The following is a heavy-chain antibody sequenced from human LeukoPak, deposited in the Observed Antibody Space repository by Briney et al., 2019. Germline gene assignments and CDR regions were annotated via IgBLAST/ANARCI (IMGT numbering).Heavy chain of an antibody. V-gene: IGHV1-8*01. CDR1: GYTFTSYD. CDR3: ARDPRGYYDSSGYYYPLWEFDY. D-gene: IGHD3-22*01. CDR2: MNPNSGDT. Sequence: GASVKVSCKASGYTFTSYDINWVRQATGQGLEWMGWMNPNSGDTGYAQKFQGRVTMTRNTSINTAYMELSSLRSEDTAVYYCARDPRGYYDSSGYYYPLWEFDYWGQGTLVTVSS. J-gene: IGHJ4*02.